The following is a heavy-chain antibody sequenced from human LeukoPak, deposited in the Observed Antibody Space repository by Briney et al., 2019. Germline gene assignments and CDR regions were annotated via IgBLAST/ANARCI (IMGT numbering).Heavy chain of an antibody. J-gene: IGHJ1*01. D-gene: IGHD3-22*01. V-gene: IGHV1-2*02. CDR3: ARGLPEDSSGYYYGYFQH. CDR2: INPNSGGT. Sequence: ASVKVSRKASGYTFTGYYMHWVRQAPGQGLEWMGWINPNSGGTNYAQKFQGRVTMTRDTSISTAYMELSRLRSDDTAVYYCARGLPEDSSGYYYGYFQHWGQGTLVTVSS. CDR1: GYTFTGYY.